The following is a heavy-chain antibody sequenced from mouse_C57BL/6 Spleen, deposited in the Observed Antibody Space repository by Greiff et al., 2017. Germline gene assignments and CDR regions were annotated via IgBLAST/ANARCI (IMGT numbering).Heavy chain of an antibody. CDR1: GYTFPSYW. V-gene: IGHV1-7*01. CDR3: AREGYYDYEGGAMDY. Sequence: QVQLQQSGAELAKPGASVTLSCKASGYTFPSYWMHWVKPRPGQGLEWIGYINPSSGYPKYNQKFKDKATLTADKSSSTAYMQLSSLTYEDSAVYYCAREGYYDYEGGAMDYWGQGTSVTVSS. J-gene: IGHJ4*01. D-gene: IGHD2-4*01. CDR2: INPSSGYP.